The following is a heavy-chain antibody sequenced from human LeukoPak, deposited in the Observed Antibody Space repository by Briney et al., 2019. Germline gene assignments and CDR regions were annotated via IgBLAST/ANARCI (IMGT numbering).Heavy chain of an antibody. V-gene: IGHV1-69*04. CDR1: GGTFSSYA. CDR2: IIPILGIA. D-gene: IGHD3-22*01. J-gene: IGHJ5*02. CDR3: ARAQEGYYHDSSGYYNWFDP. Sequence: ASVKVSCKASGGTFSSYAISWVRQAPGQGLEWMGRIIPILGIANYAQKFQGGVTITADKSTSTAYMELSSLRSEDTAVYYCARAQEGYYHDSSGYYNWFDPWGQGTLVTVSS.